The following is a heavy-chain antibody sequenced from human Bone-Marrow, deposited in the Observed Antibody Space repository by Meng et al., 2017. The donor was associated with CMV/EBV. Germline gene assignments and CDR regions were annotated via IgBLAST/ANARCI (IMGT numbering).Heavy chain of an antibody. J-gene: IGHJ6*02. V-gene: IGHV3-21*01. CDR2: ISSSSSYI. CDR3: AREGPLLRYGMDV. CDR1: GFTFSSYS. Sequence: GGSLRLSCAASGFTFSSYSMNWVRQAPGKGLEWVSSISSSSSYIYYADSVKGRFTISRDNAKNSLYLQMNSLRAEDTAVYDCAREGPLLRYGMDVWGQGTTVTVSS.